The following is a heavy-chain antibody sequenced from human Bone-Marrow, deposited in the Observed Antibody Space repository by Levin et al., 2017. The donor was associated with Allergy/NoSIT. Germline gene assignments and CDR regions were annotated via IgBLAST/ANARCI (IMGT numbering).Heavy chain of an antibody. J-gene: IGHJ4*02. V-gene: IGHV4-39*01. Sequence: SETLSLTCNVSGGSISSSDYYWAWIRQPPGKGLEWIGSIYYSGSTYFNSSLKSRVTISVDTSKNQFSLRLRSVTAADTAVYYCARHNPRIGVAGTHDFDFWGQGTLVTVSS. D-gene: IGHD6-19*01. CDR3: ARHNPRIGVAGTHDFDF. CDR1: GGSISSSDYY. CDR2: IYYSGST.